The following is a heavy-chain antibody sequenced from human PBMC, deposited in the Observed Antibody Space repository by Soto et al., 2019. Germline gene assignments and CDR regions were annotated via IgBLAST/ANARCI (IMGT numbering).Heavy chain of an antibody. CDR1: GYTFTSYD. CDR3: ARAVCSSTSCYPDY. D-gene: IGHD2-2*01. Sequence: ASVTVSCQASGYTFTSYDINWVRQATGQGLEWMGWMNPNSGNTGYAQKFQGRVTMTRNTSISTAYMELSSLRSEDTAVYYCARAVCSSTSCYPDYWGQGTLVTVSS. V-gene: IGHV1-8*01. J-gene: IGHJ4*02. CDR2: MNPNSGNT.